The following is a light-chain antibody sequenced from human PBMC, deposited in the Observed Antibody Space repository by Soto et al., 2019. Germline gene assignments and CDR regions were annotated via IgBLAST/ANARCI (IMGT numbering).Light chain of an antibody. Sequence: SVVTQPASLSGAPGQSIPLPCPKTKSVVWSFDFVSWYQQYPGKAPKVMIYEITKRPSGVSNRFSGSKSGNTASLTISGLQADDEADYYCCSDAGSSLYVFGTGTKVTVL. J-gene: IGLJ1*01. V-gene: IGLV2-23*02. CDR1: KSVVWSFDF. CDR2: EIT. CDR3: CSDAGSSLYV.